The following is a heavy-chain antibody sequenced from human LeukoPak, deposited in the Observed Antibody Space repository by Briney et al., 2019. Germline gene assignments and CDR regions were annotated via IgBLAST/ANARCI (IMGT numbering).Heavy chain of an antibody. D-gene: IGHD5-12*01. CDR2: IYYSGST. Sequence: SETLSLTCTVSGGSISSYYWSWIRQPPGKGLEWIGYIYYSGSTNYNPSLKSRVTMSVDTSKNQFSLMLSSVTAADTAVYYCTGDSSGYDWFYDYWGQGTLVTVSS. CDR3: TGDSSGYDWFYDY. CDR1: GGSISSYY. J-gene: IGHJ4*02. V-gene: IGHV4-59*12.